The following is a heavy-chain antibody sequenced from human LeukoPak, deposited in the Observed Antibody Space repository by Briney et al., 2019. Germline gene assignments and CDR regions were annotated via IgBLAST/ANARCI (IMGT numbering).Heavy chain of an antibody. CDR1: GYSIGSSYW. J-gene: IGHJ4*02. Sequence: SETLSLTCAVSGYSIGSSYWWGWIRQPPGKGLEWIGYIYYTGSTNYNPSLKSRVTMSVDTSKNQFSLRLSSVTALDTAVYYCARKIAAAGHFDYWGQGTLVTVSS. CDR2: IYYTGST. CDR3: ARKIAAAGHFDY. D-gene: IGHD6-13*01. V-gene: IGHV4-28*06.